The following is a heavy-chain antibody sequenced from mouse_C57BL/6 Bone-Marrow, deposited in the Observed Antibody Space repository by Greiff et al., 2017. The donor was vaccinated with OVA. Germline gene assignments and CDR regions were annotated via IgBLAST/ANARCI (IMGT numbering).Heavy chain of an antibody. CDR2: IDPEDGET. Sequence: VQLQQPGAELVKPGASVKLSCTASGYNFTDYYMHWVKQRTEQGLEWIGRIDPEDGETKYHPKFQGKATIAADTSSTTAYLQLSSLTSEDSAVYCCARGYGSSRFAYGDQGTLVTVSA. D-gene: IGHD1-1*01. CDR1: GYNFTDYY. V-gene: IGHV14-2*01. CDR3: ARGYGSSRFAY. J-gene: IGHJ3*01.